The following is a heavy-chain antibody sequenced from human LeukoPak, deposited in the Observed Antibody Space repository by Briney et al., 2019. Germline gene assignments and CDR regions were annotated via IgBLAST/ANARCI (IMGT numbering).Heavy chain of an antibody. CDR3: ARQLGAGIKAQQFDL. D-gene: IGHD1-14*01. V-gene: IGHV5-51*01. Sequence: GESLKISCQISGYKFVSYWIGWVRQMPGKGLEWMGIIFPGDSDTRYSPSFEGQVTISADRSINTAYLQWSSLKASDTAIYYCARQLGAGIKAQQFDLWGQGTLVTVSS. CDR1: GYKFVSYW. CDR2: IFPGDSDT. J-gene: IGHJ4*02.